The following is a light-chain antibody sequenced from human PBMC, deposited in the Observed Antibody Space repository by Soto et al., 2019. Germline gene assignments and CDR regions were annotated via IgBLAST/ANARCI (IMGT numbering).Light chain of an antibody. J-gene: IGKJ1*01. V-gene: IGKV3-15*01. Sequence: KLMSQSPATLSVSPGAIVTLSCRASQNIHNHMSWFLQKPGQTPRLLIYDAIIRAADVPARFSGSWSGTEFTLTINSLQSEDFAVYYCQQYNNWPLSFGQGTKVDI. CDR2: DAI. CDR3: QQYNNWPLS. CDR1: QNIHNH.